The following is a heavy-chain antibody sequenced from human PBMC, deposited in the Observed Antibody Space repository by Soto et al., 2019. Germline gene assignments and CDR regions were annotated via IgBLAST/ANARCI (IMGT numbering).Heavy chain of an antibody. J-gene: IGHJ6*02. CDR2: ISSSSSYI. CDR1: GFTFSSYS. D-gene: IGHD2-2*01. V-gene: IGHV3-21*01. Sequence: GGSLRLSCAASGFTFSSYSMNWVRQAPGKGLEWVSSISSSSSYIYYADSVKGRFTISRDNAKNSLYLQMNSLRAEDTAVYYCARDRVVPAAIVGVYYYGMDVWGQGTTVTVSS. CDR3: ARDRVVPAAIVGVYYYGMDV.